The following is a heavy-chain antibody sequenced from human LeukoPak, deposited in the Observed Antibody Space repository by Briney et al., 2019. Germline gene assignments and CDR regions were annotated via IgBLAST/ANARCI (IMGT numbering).Heavy chain of an antibody. CDR3: ARDLAPVIAAAGVGNWFDP. D-gene: IGHD6-13*01. J-gene: IGHJ5*02. CDR2: ISYDGSNK. CDR1: GFTFSSYA. Sequence: PGGSLRLSCAASGFTFSSYAMHWVRQAPGKGLEWVAVISYDGSNKYYADSVKGRFTISRDNSKNTLYLQMNSLRAEDTAVYYCARDLAPVIAAAGVGNWFDPWGQGTLVTVSS. V-gene: IGHV3-30*04.